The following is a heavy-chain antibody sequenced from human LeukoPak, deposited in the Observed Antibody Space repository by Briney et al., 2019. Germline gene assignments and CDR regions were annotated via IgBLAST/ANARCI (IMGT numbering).Heavy chain of an antibody. CDR3: ARVQFWNDFWSGYYYYFDY. Sequence: SETLSLTCTVSGVSISSYYWSWIRQPPGKGLEGVGYIYYSGSTNYNPSLKSRVTISGETAKNQFSLKLSSVTAADTAVYYCARVQFWNDFWSGYYYYFDYWGQGTLVTVSS. V-gene: IGHV4-59*01. CDR1: GVSISSYY. CDR2: IYYSGST. D-gene: IGHD3-3*01. J-gene: IGHJ4*02.